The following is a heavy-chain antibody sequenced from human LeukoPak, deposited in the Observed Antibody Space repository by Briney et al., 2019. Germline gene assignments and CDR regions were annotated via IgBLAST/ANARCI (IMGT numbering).Heavy chain of an antibody. CDR2: IHYSGSS. CDR3: ARGRRTAVVTDFDY. Sequence: SETLSLTCTVPGGSISSNYWSWIRQPPGKGLEWIGYIHYSGSSRSHPSLNSRVTMSVDTSKSQFSLKLTSVTAADTAVYYCARGRRTAVVTDFDYWGQGILVTVSS. CDR1: GGSISSNY. J-gene: IGHJ4*02. V-gene: IGHV4-59*01. D-gene: IGHD2-21*02.